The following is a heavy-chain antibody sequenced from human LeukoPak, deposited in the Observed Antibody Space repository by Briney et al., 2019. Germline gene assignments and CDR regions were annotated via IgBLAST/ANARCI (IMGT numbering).Heavy chain of an antibody. Sequence: GGSLRLSCAASGFTFSDYYMSWIRQAPGKGLEWVAVISCDGSNKHYADSVKGRFTISRDNSKNTLYLQMNSLRAEDTAVYYCAKDPYCSGFTLGYFDYWGQGTQVTVSS. CDR3: AKDPYCSGFTLGYFDY. D-gene: IGHD6-19*01. CDR1: GFTFSDYY. J-gene: IGHJ4*02. CDR2: ISCDGSNK. V-gene: IGHV3-30*18.